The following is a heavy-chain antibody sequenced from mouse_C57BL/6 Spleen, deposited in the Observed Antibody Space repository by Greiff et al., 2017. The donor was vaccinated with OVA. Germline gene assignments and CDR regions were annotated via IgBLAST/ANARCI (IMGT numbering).Heavy chain of an antibody. D-gene: IGHD3-2*02. CDR2: ISDGGSYT. CDR3: AKDSSGHLYAMDY. CDR1: GFTFSSYA. J-gene: IGHJ4*01. V-gene: IGHV5-4*01. Sequence: DVMLVESGGGLVKPGGSLKLSCAASGFTFSSYAMSWVRQTPEKRLEWVATISDGGSYTYYPDNVKGRFTISRDNAKNNLYLQMGHLKSEDTAMYYCAKDSSGHLYAMDYWGQGTSVTVSS.